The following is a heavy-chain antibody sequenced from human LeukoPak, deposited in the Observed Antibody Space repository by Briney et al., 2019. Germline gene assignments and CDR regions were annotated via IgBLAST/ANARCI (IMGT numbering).Heavy chain of an antibody. CDR3: ALVWSDYDSSGYQYYFDY. D-gene: IGHD3-22*01. CDR2: IYHSGST. J-gene: IGHJ4*02. V-gene: IGHV4-59*01. CDR1: GGSISSYY. Sequence: PSEALSLTCTVSGGSISSYYWSWIRQPPGKGLEWTGYIYHSGSTNYNPSLKSRVTISVDTSKNQFSLKLSSVTAADTAVYYCALVWSDYDSSGYQYYFDYWGQGTLVTVSS.